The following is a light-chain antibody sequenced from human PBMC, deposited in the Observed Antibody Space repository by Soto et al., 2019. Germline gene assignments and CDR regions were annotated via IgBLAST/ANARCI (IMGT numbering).Light chain of an antibody. V-gene: IGKV3-20*01. CDR1: QSISSTY. CDR3: QQYGSSRWT. Sequence: EIVLTQSPDTLSLFPGERATLSCRASQSISSTYLAWYQQKPGQAPRPLISAASNRATGTPDRFSGSGSGTDFTLTISRLEPEDFAVYDCQQYGSSRWTFGQGTKVEVK. J-gene: IGKJ1*01. CDR2: AAS.